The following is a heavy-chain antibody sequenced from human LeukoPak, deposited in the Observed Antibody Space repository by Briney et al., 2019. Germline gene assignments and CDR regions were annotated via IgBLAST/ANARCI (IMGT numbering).Heavy chain of an antibody. CDR2: MNPNSGNT. CDR1: GYTFTSYD. D-gene: IGHD5-12*01. Sequence: GASVKVSCKASGYTFTSYDINWVRQATGQGLEWMGWMNPNSGNTDYAQKLQGRVTMTTDTSTSTAYMELRSLRSDDTAVYYCARVTVATLEDYWGQGTLVTVSS. J-gene: IGHJ4*02. V-gene: IGHV1-8*01. CDR3: ARVTVATLEDY.